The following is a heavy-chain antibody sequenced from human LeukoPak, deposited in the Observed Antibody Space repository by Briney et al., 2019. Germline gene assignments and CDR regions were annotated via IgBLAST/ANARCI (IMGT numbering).Heavy chain of an antibody. J-gene: IGHJ5*02. D-gene: IGHD3-9*01. CDR2: ISDDGSNK. V-gene: IGHV3-30*04. Sequence: GRSLRLSCAASGFTYTTYAMHWVRQAPGKGLEWVAVISDDGSNKYYADSVKGRFSISRDNSKNTLFLQKNSLRAEDTAVYYCARVYFRILAGSGGGFRPWGQGTLV. CDR1: GFTYTTYA. CDR3: ARVYFRILAGSGGGFRP.